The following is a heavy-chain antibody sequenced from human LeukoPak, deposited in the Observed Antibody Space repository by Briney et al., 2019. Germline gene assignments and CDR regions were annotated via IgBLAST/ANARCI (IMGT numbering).Heavy chain of an antibody. CDR2: ISSSSTTI. D-gene: IGHD2-2*01. CDR3: ATGPRYALYYFDS. CDR1: GFSFSSYT. V-gene: IGHV3-48*01. Sequence: AGGSLRLSCAASGFSFSSYTINWVRQAPGKGLEWVSYISSSSTTIYYADSVKGRFTISRDNAKNSLYLQMNSLRAEDTAVYYCATGPRYALYYFDSWGQGTLVTVCS. J-gene: IGHJ4*02.